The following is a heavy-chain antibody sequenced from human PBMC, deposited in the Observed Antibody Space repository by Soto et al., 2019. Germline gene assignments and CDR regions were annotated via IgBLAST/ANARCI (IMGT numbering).Heavy chain of an antibody. CDR3: ARDPPLDDRSSSEGPWP. CDR1: GGTFSSYA. Sequence: SVQVSCKASGGTFSSYAISWVRQAPGQGLEWMGGIIPIFGTANYAQKFQGRVTITADESTSTAYMELSSLRSEDTAVYYCARDPPLDDRSSSEGPWPWGQGTLVTV. V-gene: IGHV1-69*13. D-gene: IGHD6-6*01. J-gene: IGHJ5*02. CDR2: IIPIFGTA.